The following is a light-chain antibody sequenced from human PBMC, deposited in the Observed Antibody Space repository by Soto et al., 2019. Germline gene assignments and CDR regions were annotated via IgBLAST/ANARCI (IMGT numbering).Light chain of an antibody. CDR3: QQYNNWPPYT. V-gene: IGKV3-15*01. J-gene: IGKJ2*01. CDR2: GAS. Sequence: EIVMTQSPSTLAVSPGERATLSCRASQSVSSNLAWYQQRPGQAPRLLISGASPRATGIPARFSGSGSGTEFTLTISSLQSEDFAVYHCQQYNNWPPYTFGQGTKLEF. CDR1: QSVSSN.